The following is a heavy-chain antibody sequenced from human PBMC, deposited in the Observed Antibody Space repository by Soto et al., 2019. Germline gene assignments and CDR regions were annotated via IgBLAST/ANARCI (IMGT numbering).Heavy chain of an antibody. CDR3: AREVVGPFDP. Sequence: PGGSLRLSCAASGFTFSSYAMHWVRQAPGKGLEWVAVISYDGSNKYYADSVKGRFTISRDNSKNTLYLQMNSLRAEDTAVYYCAREVVGPFDPWGQGTLVTV. V-gene: IGHV3-30-3*01. CDR1: GFTFSSYA. D-gene: IGHD2-15*01. J-gene: IGHJ5*02. CDR2: ISYDGSNK.